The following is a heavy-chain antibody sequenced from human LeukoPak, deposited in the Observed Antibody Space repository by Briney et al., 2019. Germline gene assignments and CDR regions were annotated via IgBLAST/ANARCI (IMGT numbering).Heavy chain of an antibody. CDR3: AKDKRITIIVVVNDAFDI. CDR1: GFTFSSYA. J-gene: IGHJ3*02. V-gene: IGHV3-23*01. D-gene: IGHD3-22*01. Sequence: GGSLRLSCAASGFTFSSYAMSWVRQGPGGGLGWVSAVCGSGGSTYYAHSVKGRFTISRDKSKNQLYLQMTSVRAEDTAVYYCAKDKRITIIVVVNDAFDIWGQGTMVTVS. CDR2: VCGSGGST.